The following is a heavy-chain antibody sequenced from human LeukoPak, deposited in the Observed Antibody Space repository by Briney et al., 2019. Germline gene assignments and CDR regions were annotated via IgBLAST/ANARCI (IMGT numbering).Heavy chain of an antibody. CDR1: GFTFSSYA. V-gene: IGHV3-23*01. CDR3: VKDISSAYVPDAFDT. CDR2: ISGSGGNT. D-gene: IGHD3-22*01. J-gene: IGHJ3*02. Sequence: PGGSLRLSCAASGFTFSSYAMSWARQAPGKGLEWISGISGSGGNTYYADSVKGRFAISRDTSKNTLFLQMNSLRVDDTAMYYCVKDISSAYVPDAFDTWGQGTMVTVSS.